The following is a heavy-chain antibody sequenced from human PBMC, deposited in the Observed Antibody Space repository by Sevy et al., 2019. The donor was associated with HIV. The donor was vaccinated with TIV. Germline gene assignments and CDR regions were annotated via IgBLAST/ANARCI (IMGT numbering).Heavy chain of an antibody. CDR2: ISGSSNYI. J-gene: IGHJ4*02. CDR1: GFTFSSYN. V-gene: IGHV3-21*06. CDR3: ARGPPDGSYDYFDY. D-gene: IGHD1-26*01. Sequence: GGSLRLSCAASGFTFSSYNMNWVRQAPGKGLEWVSSISGSSNYIYYAESVKGRFIISRDNAKNTLYLQMNSLRADDTAVYYCARGPPDGSYDYFDYWGQGTLVTVS.